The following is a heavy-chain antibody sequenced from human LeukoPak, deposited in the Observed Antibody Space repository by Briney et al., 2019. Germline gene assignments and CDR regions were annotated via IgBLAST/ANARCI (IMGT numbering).Heavy chain of an antibody. CDR3: ATALYYYDSSGYYLDAFDI. J-gene: IGHJ3*02. CDR2: IYPGDSDT. CDR1: GYSFTSYW. Sequence: GESLKISYKGSGYSFTSYWIGWVRQMPGKGLEWMGIIYPGDSDTRYSPSFQGQVTISADKSISTAYLQWSSLKASDTAMYYCATALYYYDSSGYYLDAFDIWGQGTMVTVSS. V-gene: IGHV5-51*01. D-gene: IGHD3-22*01.